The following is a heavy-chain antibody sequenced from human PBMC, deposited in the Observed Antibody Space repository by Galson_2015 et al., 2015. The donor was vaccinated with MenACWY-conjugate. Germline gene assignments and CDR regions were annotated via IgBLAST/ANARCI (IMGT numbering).Heavy chain of an antibody. D-gene: IGHD3-10*01. CDR1: GGSIYSGDHW. V-gene: IGHV4-39*01. J-gene: IGHJ5*02. CDR3: ARWSRGFNLFRKGA. CDR2: IHYSGAT. Sequence: ETLSLTCSVSGGSIYSGDHWWSWVRQPPGKGLGWIASIHYSGATHYNPSLRSRVSISVDTSKNQFSLRLSSVTDADTAVYYCARWSRGFNLFRKGAWGQGIPVTVSS.